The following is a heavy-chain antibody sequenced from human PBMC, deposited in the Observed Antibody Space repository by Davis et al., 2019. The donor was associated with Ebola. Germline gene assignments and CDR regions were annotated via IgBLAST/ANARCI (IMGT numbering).Heavy chain of an antibody. D-gene: IGHD3-10*01. Sequence: SETLSLTCAVSGGSISSSNWWSWVRQPPGKGLAWIGEIYHSGSTNYNPSLKSRVTISVDTSKNQFSLKLSSVAAADTAVYYCARRGRARGMDVWGQGTTVTVPS. CDR2: IYHSGST. CDR1: GGSISSSNW. CDR3: ARRGRARGMDV. V-gene: IGHV4-4*02. J-gene: IGHJ6*02.